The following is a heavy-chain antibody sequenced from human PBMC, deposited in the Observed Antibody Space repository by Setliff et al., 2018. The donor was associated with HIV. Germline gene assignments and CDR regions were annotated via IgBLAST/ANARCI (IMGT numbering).Heavy chain of an antibody. CDR1: GGSISSSSYY. Sequence: PSETLSLTCTASGGSISSSSYYWGWIRQPPGKGLEWIGSIYYSGSTYYNPSLKSRATISVDTSKNQFSLKLSSVTAADTAVYYCIIAYSSGWLAPMGFDSWGQGTLVTVSS. J-gene: IGHJ4*02. V-gene: IGHV4-39*01. CDR2: IYYSGST. D-gene: IGHD6-19*01. CDR3: IIAYSSGWLAPMGFDS.